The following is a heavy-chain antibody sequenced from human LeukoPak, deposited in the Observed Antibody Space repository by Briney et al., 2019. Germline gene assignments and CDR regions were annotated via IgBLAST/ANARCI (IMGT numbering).Heavy chain of an antibody. V-gene: IGHV3-21*01. CDR1: GFTFSSYS. Sequence: GGSLRLSCAASGFTFSSYSVNWVRQAPGKGLEWVSSISSSSSYIYYADSVKGRFTISRDNAKNSLYLQMNSLRAEDTAVYYCARLKRGYSYGFDYWGQGTLVTVSS. CDR3: ARLKRGYSYGFDY. CDR2: ISSSSSYI. D-gene: IGHD5-18*01. J-gene: IGHJ4*02.